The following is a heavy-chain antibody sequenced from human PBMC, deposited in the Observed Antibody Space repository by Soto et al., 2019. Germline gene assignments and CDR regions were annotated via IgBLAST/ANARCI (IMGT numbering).Heavy chain of an antibody. D-gene: IGHD5-18*01. J-gene: IGHJ4*02. CDR1: GFSLATRGVG. CDR2: IYWDDDE. Sequence: QITLKESGPPLVKPTQTLTLTYTFSGFSLATRGVGVGWIRQPPGKALEWLALIYWDDDEGHSPSLKSRPTITKDNSKNQVLLTMNNMDHVDTATYYCSHRPRGYSYHFDYWGQGNLVTVSS. V-gene: IGHV2-5*02. CDR3: SHRPRGYSYHFDY.